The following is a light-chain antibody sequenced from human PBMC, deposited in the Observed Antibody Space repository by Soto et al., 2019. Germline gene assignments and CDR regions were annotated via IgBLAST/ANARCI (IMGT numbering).Light chain of an antibody. V-gene: IGKV3-15*01. CDR2: GAS. CDR1: QSVSSY. Sequence: EIVMTQSPATLSVSPGERVTLSCRASQSVSSYLAWYQQKAGQAPRLLIYGASTGATGIPARFSGSESWTEFILTICSLQSEDFAVYYCQQYSKWPLTFGGGTKVDIK. J-gene: IGKJ4*01. CDR3: QQYSKWPLT.